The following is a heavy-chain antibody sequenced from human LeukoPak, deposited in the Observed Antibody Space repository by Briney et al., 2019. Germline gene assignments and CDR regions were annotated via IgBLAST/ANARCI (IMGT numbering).Heavy chain of an antibody. CDR2: IYFTGST. D-gene: IGHD2-2*01. J-gene: IGHJ5*02. V-gene: IGHV4-39*01. CDR1: GGSISSSSYY. CDR3: ARQRGYCSSISCYAWFDP. Sequence: SETLSLTCTVSGGSISSSSYYWGWIRQPPGKGLEWIGSIYFTGSTYYNPSLKSRVTISVDTSKNQFSLKLSSVTAADTAVYYCARQRGYCSSISCYAWFDPWGQGTLVTVSS.